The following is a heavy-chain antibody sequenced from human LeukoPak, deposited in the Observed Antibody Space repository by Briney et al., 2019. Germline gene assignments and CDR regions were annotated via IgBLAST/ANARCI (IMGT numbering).Heavy chain of an antibody. CDR1: GGSFSGYY. Sequence: SDTLSHTCSVYGGSFSGYYWSWIRPPPGKGLEWMGEINHSGSTNHNPPLKSRVTISVDTSKNQFSLKLSSVTAAYTAVYYCARAPTGGAAAVTWDYWGQGTLVTVSS. CDR3: ARAPTGGAAAVTWDY. D-gene: IGHD6-13*01. V-gene: IGHV4-34*01. CDR2: INHSGST. J-gene: IGHJ4*02.